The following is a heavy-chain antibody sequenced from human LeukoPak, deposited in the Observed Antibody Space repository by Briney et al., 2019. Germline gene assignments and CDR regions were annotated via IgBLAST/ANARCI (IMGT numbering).Heavy chain of an antibody. Sequence: SETLSLTCAVYGGSFSGYYWSWIRQPQGKRLEWIGEINHSGSTNYNPSLKSRVTISVDTSKNQFSLKLSSVTAADTAVYYCARGVRYYFDYWGQGTLVTVSS. CDR2: INHSGST. CDR1: GGSFSGYY. J-gene: IGHJ4*02. V-gene: IGHV4-34*01. CDR3: ARGVRYYFDY.